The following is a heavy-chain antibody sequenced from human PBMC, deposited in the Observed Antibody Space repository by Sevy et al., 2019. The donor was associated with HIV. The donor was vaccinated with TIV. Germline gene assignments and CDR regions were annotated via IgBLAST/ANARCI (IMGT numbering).Heavy chain of an antibody. V-gene: IGHV3-15*01. J-gene: IGHJ4*02. CDR1: GFTFSDAW. D-gene: IGHD2-15*01. CDR3: VTATDSGGYPCAVD. Sequence: LGGSLRLSCAAAGFTFSDAWMSWVRQPPGKGLEWVGRIKSHMDGGTTDYAAPVKDRFTISRDDSKNTLYLQMRTLKIEDTAVYFCVTATDSGGYPCAVDWGQGTQVTVSS. CDR2: IKSHMDGGTT.